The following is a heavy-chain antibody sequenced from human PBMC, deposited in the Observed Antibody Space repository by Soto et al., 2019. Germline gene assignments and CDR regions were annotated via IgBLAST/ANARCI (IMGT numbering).Heavy chain of an antibody. V-gene: IGHV3-30*18. J-gene: IGHJ6*01. CDR2: ISYDGSNK. CDR3: AKDPTYYDFWSGFYSYYYYGMD. CDR1: GFTFSSYG. D-gene: IGHD3-3*01. Sequence: GGSLRLSCAASGFTFSSYGMHWVRQAPGKGLEWVAVISYDGSNKYYADSVKGRFTISRGNSKNTLYLQMNSLRAEDTAVYYCAKDPTYYDFWSGFYSYYYYGMD.